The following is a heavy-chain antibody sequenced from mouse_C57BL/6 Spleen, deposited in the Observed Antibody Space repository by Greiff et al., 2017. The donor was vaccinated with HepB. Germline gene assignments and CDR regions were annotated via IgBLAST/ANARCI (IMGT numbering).Heavy chain of an antibody. Sequence: VQLQQPGAELVKPGASVKLSCKASGYTFTSYWMHWVKQRPGQGLEWIGMIHPNSGSTNYNEKFKSKATLTVDKSSSTAYMQLSSLTSEDSAVYYCADKGGSYWYFDVWGTGTTVTVSS. D-gene: IGHD1-1*01. J-gene: IGHJ1*03. CDR2: IHPNSGST. V-gene: IGHV1-64*01. CDR3: ADKGGSYWYFDV. CDR1: GYTFTSYW.